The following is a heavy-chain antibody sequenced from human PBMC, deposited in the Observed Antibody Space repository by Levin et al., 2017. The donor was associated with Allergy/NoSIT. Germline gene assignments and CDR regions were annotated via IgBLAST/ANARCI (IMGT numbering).Heavy chain of an antibody. J-gene: IGHJ3*02. CDR3: AKLPYYYGSGKDDAFDI. CDR1: GFTFSSYG. CDR2: ISYDGSNK. Sequence: GGSLRLSCAASGFTFSSYGMHWVRQAPGKGLEWVAVISYDGSNKYYADSVKGRFTISRDNSKNTLYLQMNSLRAEDTAVYYCAKLPYYYGSGKDDAFDIWGQGTMVTVSS. V-gene: IGHV3-30*18. D-gene: IGHD3-10*01.